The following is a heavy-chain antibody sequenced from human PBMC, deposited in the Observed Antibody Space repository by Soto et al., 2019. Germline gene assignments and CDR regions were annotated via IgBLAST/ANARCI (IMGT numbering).Heavy chain of an antibody. CDR1: GFTFSSYA. CDR2: ISGSGGST. CDR3: SKDPLDYYGSGSHFDD. J-gene: IGHJ4*02. D-gene: IGHD3-10*01. V-gene: IGHV3-23*01. Sequence: GGSLRLSCAASGFTFSSYAMSWVRQAPGKGLEWVSAISGSGGSTYYADSVKGRFTISRDNSKNKLYLQMNSLRAEDKAVYYCSKDPLDYYGSGSHFDDWGQGTLVTVSS.